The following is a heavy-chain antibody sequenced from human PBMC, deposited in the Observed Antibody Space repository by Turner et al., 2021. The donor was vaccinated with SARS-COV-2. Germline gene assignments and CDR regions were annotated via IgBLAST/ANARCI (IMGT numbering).Heavy chain of an antibody. CDR1: GVTVRSNY. V-gene: IGHV3-53*04. CDR3: ARDLLAYGMDV. Sequence: VQLVESGGGLVQPGGSLRLSCAASGVTVRSNYMSWVRQAPGKGLEWVSVIYSGGSTFYADAVKGRFTISRHNSKNTLYIQMNSLRAEDTAVYYCARDLLAYGMDVWGQGTTVTVSS. CDR2: IYSGGST. J-gene: IGHJ6*02. D-gene: IGHD3-3*02.